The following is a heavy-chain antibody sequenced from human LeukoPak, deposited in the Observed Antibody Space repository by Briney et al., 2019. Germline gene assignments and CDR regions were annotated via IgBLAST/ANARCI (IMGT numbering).Heavy chain of an antibody. CDR2: ITHNSGCK. Sequence: ASVKVFCRVSGYTYTGFYMHWVPHAPGQGLVWMGWITHNSGCKNYAQKSQGGHTNTRDAYNSTAYMVQRRRRSDDAAVFYCARGGYCSSTSCTIGDIWGQGTMVTVYS. J-gene: IGHJ3*02. CDR1: GYTYTGFY. CDR3: ARGGYCSSTSCTIGDI. V-gene: IGHV1-2*02. D-gene: IGHD2-2*01.